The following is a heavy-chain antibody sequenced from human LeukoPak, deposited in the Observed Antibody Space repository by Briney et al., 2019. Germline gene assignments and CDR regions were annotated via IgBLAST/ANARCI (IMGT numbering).Heavy chain of an antibody. CDR2: INPNSGGT. V-gene: IGHV1-2*02. J-gene: IGHJ4*02. D-gene: IGHD3-3*01. Sequence: ASVKVSCKASGYTFTGYYMHWVRQAPGQGLEWMGWINPNSGGTNYAQKFQGRVTMTRDTSISTAYMELSGLRSDDTAVYYCARGYYDFWSGSDPNFDYWGQGTLVTVSS. CDR1: GYTFTGYY. CDR3: ARGYYDFWSGSDPNFDY.